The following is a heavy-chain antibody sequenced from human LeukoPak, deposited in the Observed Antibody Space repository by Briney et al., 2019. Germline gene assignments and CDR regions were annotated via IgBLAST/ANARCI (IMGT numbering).Heavy chain of an antibody. CDR2: IYYSGST. CDR3: ARSLDCSSTSCYTGVFDY. D-gene: IGHD2-2*02. J-gene: IGHJ4*02. V-gene: IGHV4-59*11. CDR1: GGSISSHY. Sequence: SETLSLTCTVSGGSISSHYWSWIRQPPGKGLEWIGYIYYSGSTNYNPSLKSRVTISVDTSKNQFSLKLSSVTAADTAVYYCARSLDCSSTSCYTGVFDYWGQGTLVTVSS.